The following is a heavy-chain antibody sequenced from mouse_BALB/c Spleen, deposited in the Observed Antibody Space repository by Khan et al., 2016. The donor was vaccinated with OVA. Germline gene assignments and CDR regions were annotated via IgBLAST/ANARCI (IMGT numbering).Heavy chain of an antibody. V-gene: IGHV3-2*02. Sequence: EVQLQESGPGLVKPSQSLSLTCTVTGYSITSEYAWNWIRQFPGNKLEWMGYISYSGSTSYNPSLKSRISVTRDTSKNQFFLQLNSVTTEDTATYYWVRSVYYFYAYAMDYWGQGTSVTVSS. CDR3: VRSVYYFYAYAMDY. CDR1: GYSITSEYA. J-gene: IGHJ4*01. D-gene: IGHD2-12*01. CDR2: ISYSGST.